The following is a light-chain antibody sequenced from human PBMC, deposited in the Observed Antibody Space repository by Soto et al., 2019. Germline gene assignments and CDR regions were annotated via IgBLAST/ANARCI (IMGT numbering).Light chain of an antibody. Sequence: DIQMTQSPSTLSASVGDRVTITCRASQSISSWLAWYQQKPGKAPKLLIYDASSLESEVPSRFSGSGSGTEFTLTISSLQPDDFATDYCQQYNSYPSLTFGGGTKVDIK. CDR1: QSISSW. CDR2: DAS. CDR3: QQYNSYPSLT. J-gene: IGKJ4*01. V-gene: IGKV1-5*01.